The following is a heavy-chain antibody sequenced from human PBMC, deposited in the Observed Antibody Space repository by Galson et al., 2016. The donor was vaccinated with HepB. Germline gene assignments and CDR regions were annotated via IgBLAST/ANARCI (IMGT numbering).Heavy chain of an antibody. CDR1: GFSLGTHGMC. D-gene: IGHD5-12*01. Sequence: PALVKPTQTLTLTCTFSGFSLGTHGMCVSWIRQPPGKALEWLAVIQWDGDKFYSASLKTRLTISKDTSKDQVALTMTNMDPVDTATYFCARTRYNGYRWDYDRGCQRILVTVSS. CDR2: IQWDGDK. CDR3: ARTRYNGYRWDYDR. V-gene: IGHV2-70*01. J-gene: IGHJ5*02.